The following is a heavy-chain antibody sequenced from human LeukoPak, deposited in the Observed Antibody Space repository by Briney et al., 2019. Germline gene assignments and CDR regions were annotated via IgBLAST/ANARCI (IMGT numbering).Heavy chain of an antibody. J-gene: IGHJ4*02. CDR1: GFTFSTYW. CDR2: INQDASEI. Sequence: GGSLKLSCAASGFTFSTYWMNWYGQAPGRGLEGVGNINQDASEINYVDSVRGRSTISRDNAKNTLQLQMNSLRAEDTAVYYCATDRDNSDWQKRFDSWGQGTLVTVSS. V-gene: IGHV3-7*01. CDR3: ATDRDNSDWQKRFDS. D-gene: IGHD2-21*02.